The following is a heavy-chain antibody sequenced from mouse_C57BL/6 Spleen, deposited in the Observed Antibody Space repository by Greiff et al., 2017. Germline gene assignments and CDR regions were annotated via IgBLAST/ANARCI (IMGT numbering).Heavy chain of an antibody. D-gene: IGHD3-2*02. CDR2: IDPSDSET. CDR1: GYTFTSYW. V-gene: IGHV1-52*01. J-gene: IGHJ4*01. CDR3: ARWGDSSGYEDAMDY. Sequence: QVQLQQPGAELVRPGSSVKLSCKASGYTFTSYWMHWVKQRPIQGLEWIGNIDPSDSETHYNQKFKDKATLTVDKSSSPAYMQLSSLTSEDSAVYYCARWGDSSGYEDAMDYWGQGTSVTVSS.